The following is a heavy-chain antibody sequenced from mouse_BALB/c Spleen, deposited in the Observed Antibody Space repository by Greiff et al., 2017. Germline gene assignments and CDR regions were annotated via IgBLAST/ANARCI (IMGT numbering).Heavy chain of an antibody. CDR2: ISYDGSN. CDR3: ARADYDAWFAY. Sequence: ESGPGLVKPSQSLSLTCSVTGYSITSGYYWNWIRQFPGNKLEWMGYISYDGSNNYNPSLKNRISITRDTSKNQFFLKLNSVTTEDTATYYCARADYDAWFAYWGQGTLVTVSA. V-gene: IGHV3-6*02. D-gene: IGHD2-4*01. CDR1: GYSITSGYY. J-gene: IGHJ3*01.